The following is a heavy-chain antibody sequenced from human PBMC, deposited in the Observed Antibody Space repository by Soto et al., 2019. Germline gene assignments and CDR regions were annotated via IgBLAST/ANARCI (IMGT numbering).Heavy chain of an antibody. V-gene: IGHV4-34*01. CDR1: GGSFSGYY. D-gene: IGHD3-10*01. Sequence: SETLSLTCAVYGGSFSGYYWSWIRQPPGKGLEWIGEINHSGSTNYNPSLKSRVTISVDTSKNQFSLKLSSVTAADTAVYYCARLRITMVRGTKTPEIDHYHGMDVWGQGTTVTVSS. CDR2: INHSGST. J-gene: IGHJ6*02. CDR3: ARLRITMVRGTKTPEIDHYHGMDV.